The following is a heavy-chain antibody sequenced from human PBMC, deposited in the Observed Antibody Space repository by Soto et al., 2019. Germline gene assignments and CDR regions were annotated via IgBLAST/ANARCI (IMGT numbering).Heavy chain of an antibody. Sequence: GESLKISCKGSGYSFTSYWISWVRQMPGKGLEWMGRIDPSDSYTNYSPSFQGHVTISADKSISTAYLQWSSPKASDTAMYYCARADSSSWSYFDYWGQGTLVTVSS. V-gene: IGHV5-10-1*01. CDR3: ARADSSSWSYFDY. CDR1: GYSFTSYW. D-gene: IGHD6-13*01. CDR2: IDPSDSYT. J-gene: IGHJ4*02.